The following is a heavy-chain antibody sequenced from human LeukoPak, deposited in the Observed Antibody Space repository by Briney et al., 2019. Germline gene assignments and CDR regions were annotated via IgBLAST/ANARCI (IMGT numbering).Heavy chain of an antibody. CDR3: ARDLRDSSGYYYARYFDL. D-gene: IGHD3-22*01. V-gene: IGHV4-59*12. CDR2: IYYTGST. J-gene: IGHJ2*01. CDR1: GGSITSYY. Sequence: SETLSLTCTVSGGSITSYYWSWIRQPPGKGLEWIGYIYYTGSTNYNPSLKSRVTISVDTSKNQFSLKLSSVTAADTAVYYCARDLRDSSGYYYARYFDLWGRGTLVTVSS.